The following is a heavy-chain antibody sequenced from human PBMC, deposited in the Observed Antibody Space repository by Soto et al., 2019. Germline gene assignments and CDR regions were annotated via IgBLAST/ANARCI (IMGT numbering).Heavy chain of an antibody. V-gene: IGHV4-30-4*01. CDR2: IYYSGST. CDR1: GGSISSGDYY. D-gene: IGHD3-22*01. Sequence: SETLSLTCTVSGGSISSGDYYWSWIRQPPGKGLEWIGYIYYSGSTYYNPSLKSRVTISVDTSKNQFSLKLSSVTAADTAVYYCARGATYYYDSSAHFFDYWGQGTLVTVSS. J-gene: IGHJ4*02. CDR3: ARGATYYYDSSAHFFDY.